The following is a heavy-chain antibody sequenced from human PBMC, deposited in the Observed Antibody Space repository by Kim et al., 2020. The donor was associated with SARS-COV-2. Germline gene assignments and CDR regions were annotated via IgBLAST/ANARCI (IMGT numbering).Heavy chain of an antibody. CDR2: INPNSGGT. Sequence: ASVKVSCKASGYTFTGYYMHWVRQAPGQGLEWMGWINPNSGGTNYAQKFQGRVTMTRDTSISTAYMELSRLRSDDTAVYYCARGYTVTTLGADYWGQGTLVTVSS. CDR1: GYTFTGYY. J-gene: IGHJ4*02. CDR3: ARGYTVTTLGADY. D-gene: IGHD4-17*01. V-gene: IGHV1-2*02.